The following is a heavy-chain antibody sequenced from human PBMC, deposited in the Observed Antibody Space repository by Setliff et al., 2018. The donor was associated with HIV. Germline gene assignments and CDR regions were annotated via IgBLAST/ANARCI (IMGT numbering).Heavy chain of an antibody. D-gene: IGHD6-13*01. CDR3: ARGATGNLEALDI. J-gene: IGHJ3*02. CDR2: IDPSDSDA. Sequence: GESLKISCKGSGYSFTSYWIIWVRQMPGKGLEYMAKIDPSDSDAKYNPSFQGQVTISADKSISTAYLQWSNLKASDTAMYYCARGATGNLEALDIWGQGTMVTVSS. CDR1: GYSFTSYW. V-gene: IGHV5-10-1*04.